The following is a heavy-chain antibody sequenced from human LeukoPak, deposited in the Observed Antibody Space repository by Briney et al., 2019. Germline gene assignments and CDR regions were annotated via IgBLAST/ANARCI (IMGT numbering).Heavy chain of an antibody. Sequence: GGSLRLSCAASGFTFSSYAMHGVRQAPGKGLEWVAVISYDGSNKYYADSVKGRFTISRNNSKNPLYLQMNSLRAEDTAVYYCAREGLWSGYLGAFDIWGQGTMVTVSS. V-gene: IGHV3-30-3*01. CDR2: ISYDGSNK. CDR1: GFTFSSYA. CDR3: AREGLWSGYLGAFDI. J-gene: IGHJ3*02. D-gene: IGHD3-3*01.